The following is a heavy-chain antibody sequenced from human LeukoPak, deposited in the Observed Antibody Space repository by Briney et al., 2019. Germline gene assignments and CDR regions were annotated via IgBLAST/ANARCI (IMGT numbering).Heavy chain of an antibody. CDR3: ALEKDDSPDY. V-gene: IGHV3-7*03. J-gene: IGHJ4*02. CDR1: GITFSSYW. D-gene: IGHD3-22*01. CDR2: IKQDGSEK. Sequence: GGSLRLSCAASGITFSSYWMTWVRQAPGKGLEWVASIKQDGSEKYYVDSVKGRFTISRDNAKNSLYLQMSGLRAEDTAVYYCALEKDDSPDYWGQGTLVTVSS.